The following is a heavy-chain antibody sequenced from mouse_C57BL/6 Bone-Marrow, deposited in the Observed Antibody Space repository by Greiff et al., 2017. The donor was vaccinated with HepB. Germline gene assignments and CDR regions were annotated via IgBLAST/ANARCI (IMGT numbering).Heavy chain of an antibody. J-gene: IGHJ2*01. CDR3: ARGDY. Sequence: EVQLLQSGPELVQPGASVKISCKASGYTFTDYYMNWVKQSHGKSLEWIGDISPNNGGTSYTQKFKGKATLTVDKSSRTAYMELRSLTTEDSAGYYCARGDYWGQGTTLTVSS. CDR1: GYTFTDYY. CDR2: ISPNNGGT. V-gene: IGHV1-26*01.